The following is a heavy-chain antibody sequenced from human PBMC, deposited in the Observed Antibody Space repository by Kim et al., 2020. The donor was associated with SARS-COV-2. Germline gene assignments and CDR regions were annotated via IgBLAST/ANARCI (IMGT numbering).Heavy chain of an antibody. J-gene: IGHJ5*02. CDR1: GDSVSSNSAA. V-gene: IGHV6-1*01. CDR3: AREGTEQWLVDKFDP. D-gene: IGHD6-19*01. Sequence: SQTLSLTCAISGDSVSSNSAAWNWIRQSPSRGLEWLGRTYYRSKWYNDYAVSVKSRITINPDTSKNQFSLQLNSVTPEDTAVYYCAREGTEQWLVDKFDPWGQGALVTVSS. CDR2: TYYRSKWYN.